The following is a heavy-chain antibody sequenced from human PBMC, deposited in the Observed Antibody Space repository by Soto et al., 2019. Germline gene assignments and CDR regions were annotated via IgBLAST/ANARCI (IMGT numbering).Heavy chain of an antibody. CDR3: TRDNSSGFDY. V-gene: IGHV1-46*01. CDR1: GDSFTSYY. J-gene: IGHJ4*02. CDR2: INPIGGRT. Sequence: ASVKVSCKTSGDSFTSYYIHWVRQAPGQGLEWMGVINPIGGRTTYAQKFQGRVAMTRDTSTSTLYMDLSSLRSDDTAVYYCTRDNSSGFDYWGQGTQFTVSS. D-gene: IGHD3-22*01.